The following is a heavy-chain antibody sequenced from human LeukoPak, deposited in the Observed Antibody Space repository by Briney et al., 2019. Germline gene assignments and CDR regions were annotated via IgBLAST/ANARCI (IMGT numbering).Heavy chain of an antibody. CDR1: GYTFTSYG. V-gene: IGHV1-18*01. CDR3: ARDAGVVIDSVGAFDI. CDR2: ISAYNGNT. Sequence: ASVKVSCKASGYTFTSYGISWVRQAPGQGLEWMGWISAYNGNTNYAQKLQGRVTMTTDTSTSTAYMELRSLRSDDTAVYYCARDAGVVIDSVGAFDIWGQGTMVTVSS. J-gene: IGHJ3*02. D-gene: IGHD3-3*01.